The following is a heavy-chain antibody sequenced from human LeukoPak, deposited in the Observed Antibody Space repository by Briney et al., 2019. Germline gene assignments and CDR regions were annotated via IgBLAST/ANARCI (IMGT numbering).Heavy chain of an antibody. V-gene: IGHV3-33*01. Sequence: GGSLRLSCAASGFTFRSYGMHWVRQAPGKGLEWVAVIWYDGRNEYYADSVKGRFTISRDNSKNTLYVQMNSLRAEDTALYYCARDFLGYCSGGSCYAGTFETWGQGTMVTVSS. CDR3: ARDFLGYCSGGSCYAGTFET. CDR2: IWYDGRNE. D-gene: IGHD2-15*01. J-gene: IGHJ3*02. CDR1: GFTFRSYG.